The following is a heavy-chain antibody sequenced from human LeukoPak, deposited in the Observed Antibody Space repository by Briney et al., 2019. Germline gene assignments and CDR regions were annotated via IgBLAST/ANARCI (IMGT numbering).Heavy chain of an antibody. J-gene: IGHJ6*03. CDR2: INPNSGGT. Sequence: ASVEVSCKASGYTFTGYYMHWVRQAPGQGLEWMGWINPNSGGTNYAQKFQGRVTMTRDTSISTAYMELSRLKSDDTAVYYCARENVVVPAAVYYMDVWGKGTTVTVSS. D-gene: IGHD2-2*01. CDR1: GYTFTGYY. CDR3: ARENVVVPAAVYYMDV. V-gene: IGHV1-2*02.